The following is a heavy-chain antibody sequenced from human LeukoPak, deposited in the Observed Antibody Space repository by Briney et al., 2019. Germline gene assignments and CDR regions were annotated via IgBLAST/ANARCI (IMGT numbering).Heavy chain of an antibody. CDR1: GFTFGDYA. J-gene: IGHJ4*02. CDR2: IKQDGSEK. D-gene: IGHD3-10*01. Sequence: PGGSLRLSCTASGFTFGDYAMSWFRQAPGKGLEWVANIKQDGSEKYYVDSVKGRFTISRDNAKNSLYLQMNSLRAEDTAVYYCARAPGYYGSGTWDYWGQGTLVTVSS. V-gene: IGHV3-7*01. CDR3: ARAPGYYGSGTWDY.